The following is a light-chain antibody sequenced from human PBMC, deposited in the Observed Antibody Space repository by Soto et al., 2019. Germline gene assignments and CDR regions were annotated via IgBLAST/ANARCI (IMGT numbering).Light chain of an antibody. CDR2: KVS. CDR1: SSDVGDGDF. V-gene: IGLV2-14*01. J-gene: IGLJ3*02. CDR3: CSYTRSYTWV. Sequence: QSALTQPASVSGSPRQSITISCTGTSSDVGDGDFVSWYQQRPGNAPKLMIYKVSNRPSGVSNRFSGSKSGNTASLTISGLQAEYEADYYSCSYTRSYTWVFGGGTKVTVL.